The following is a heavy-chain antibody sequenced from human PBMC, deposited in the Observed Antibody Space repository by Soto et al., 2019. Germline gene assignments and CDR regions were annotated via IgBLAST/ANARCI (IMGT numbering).Heavy chain of an antibody. D-gene: IGHD6-13*01. CDR2: ISYDGSNK. CDR3: AKDLSSSSWYEENAFDI. CDR1: GFTFSSYG. Sequence: QVQLVESGGGVVQPGRSLRLSCAASGFTFSSYGMHWVRQAPGKGLEWVAVISYDGSNKYYADSVKGRFTISRDNSKNTLYLQMNSLRAEDTAVYYCAKDLSSSSWYEENAFDIWGQGTMVTVSS. V-gene: IGHV3-30*18. J-gene: IGHJ3*02.